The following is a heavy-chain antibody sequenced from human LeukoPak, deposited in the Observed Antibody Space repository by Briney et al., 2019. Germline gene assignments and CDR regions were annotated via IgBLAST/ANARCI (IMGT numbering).Heavy chain of an antibody. D-gene: IGHD3-9*01. CDR3: ARGRVIIRYYYYYYMDV. J-gene: IGHJ6*03. CDR1: GGSISSSSYY. CDR2: IYYSGST. Sequence: SETLSLTCTVSGGSISSSSYYWGWIRQPPGKGLEWIGSIYYSGSTYYNPSLKSRVTISVDTSKNQFSLKLSSVTAADTAVYYCARGRVIIRYYYYYYMDVWGKGTTVTVSS. V-gene: IGHV4-39*07.